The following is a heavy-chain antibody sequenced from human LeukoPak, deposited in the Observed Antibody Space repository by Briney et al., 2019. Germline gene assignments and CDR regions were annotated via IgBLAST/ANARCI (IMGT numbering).Heavy chain of an antibody. CDR1: GFTFSDYY. D-gene: IGHD2-21*02. CDR2: ISSSGSTI. V-gene: IGHV3-11*04. Sequence: GGSLRLSCAASGFTFSDYYMSWIRQAPGKGLEWVSYISSSGSTIYYADSVKGRFTISRDNAKNSLYLQMSNVRVEDTAVYYCSRTSTDCLDCWGQGTLVTVSS. CDR3: SRTSTDCLDC. J-gene: IGHJ4*02.